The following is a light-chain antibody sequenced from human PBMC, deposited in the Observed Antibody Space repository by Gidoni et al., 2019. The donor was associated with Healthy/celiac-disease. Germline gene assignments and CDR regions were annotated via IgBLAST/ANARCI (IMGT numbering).Light chain of an antibody. CDR3: AAWDDSLTGPWV. Sequence: QAVRTQPPSESGTPGQRVTISCSGSSSNIGSNTVTWYQQLPGTAPKLLIYSNNQRPSGVPDRFSGSKSGTSASLAISGLQSEDEADYYCAAWDDSLTGPWVFGGGTKLTVL. CDR2: SNN. J-gene: IGLJ3*02. CDR1: SSNIGSNT. V-gene: IGLV1-44*01.